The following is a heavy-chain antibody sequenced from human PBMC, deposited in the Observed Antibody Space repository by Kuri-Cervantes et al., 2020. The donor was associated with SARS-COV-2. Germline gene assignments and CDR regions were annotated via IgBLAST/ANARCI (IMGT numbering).Heavy chain of an antibody. CDR1: GFTFSGHW. D-gene: IGHD4-17*01. V-gene: IGHV3-74*01. CDR2: INPDGSYT. Sequence: GESLKISCAASGFTFSGHWIHWVRQAPGKGLVWVSRINPDGSYTNNADSVKGRFTLSRDNAKSMLFLQMNSLRAEDTAVYYCVKDRSDYGDYVFAFDIWGQGTMVTVSS. J-gene: IGHJ3*02. CDR3: VKDRSDYGDYVFAFDI.